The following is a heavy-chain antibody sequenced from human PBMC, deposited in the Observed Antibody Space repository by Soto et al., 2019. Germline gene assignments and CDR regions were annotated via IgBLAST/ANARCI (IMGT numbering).Heavy chain of an antibody. CDR1: GFTFSSSG. CDR3: AKEFHSWNYFDY. Sequence: VGPLRLSCAASGFTFSSSGMHWVRQAPGKGLEWVAVISYDGSNKFYADSVKGRFTISRDNFRNTLYLQMNSLRAEETAVYYCAKEFHSWNYFDYWGQGTLVTVSS. CDR2: ISYDGSNK. V-gene: IGHV3-30*18. J-gene: IGHJ4*02. D-gene: IGHD1-20*01.